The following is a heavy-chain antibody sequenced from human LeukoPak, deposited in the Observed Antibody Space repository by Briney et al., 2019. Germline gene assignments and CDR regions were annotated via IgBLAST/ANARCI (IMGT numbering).Heavy chain of an antibody. Sequence: SETLSLTCTVSLDSTTSNFWSWVRQPPGKGLEWIGEIHRSGSPNYNPPLQSRVTISIDRSRNQIVLELSSVTAADTAVYYCAREILGGFNPGAYWGQGTLVTVSS. CDR3: AREILGGFNPGAY. CDR2: IHRSGSP. V-gene: IGHV4-4*02. D-gene: IGHD1-14*01. CDR1: LDSTTSNF. J-gene: IGHJ4*02.